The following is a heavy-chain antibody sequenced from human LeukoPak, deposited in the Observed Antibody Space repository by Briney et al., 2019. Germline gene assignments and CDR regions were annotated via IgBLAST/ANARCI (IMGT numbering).Heavy chain of an antibody. CDR2: IRSKAYGGTT. V-gene: IGHV3-49*04. J-gene: IGHJ4*02. CDR1: GFTFGDYA. D-gene: IGHD3-3*01. Sequence: GGSLRLSCTASGFTFGDYAMSWVRQAPGKGLEWVGFIRSKAYGGTTEYAASVKGRFTISRDDSKSIAYLQMNSLKTEDTAVYYCTRGQLRILEWLLSPLSYWGQGTLVTVSS. CDR3: TRGQLRILEWLLSPLSY.